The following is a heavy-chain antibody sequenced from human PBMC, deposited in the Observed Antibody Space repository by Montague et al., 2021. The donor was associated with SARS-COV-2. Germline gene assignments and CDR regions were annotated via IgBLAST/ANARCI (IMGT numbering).Heavy chain of an antibody. CDR2: IYYSGST. Sequence: SETLSLTCTVSGGSISSSSYYWGWIRQPPGKGLEWIGSIYYSGSTNYNPSLKSRVTISVDTSKNQFSLMLSAVTAADTAVYYCARHGKTRFAVLVVGIGYFDYWGQGTLVTVSS. D-gene: IGHD3-22*01. CDR1: GGSISSSSYY. CDR3: ARHGKTRFAVLVVGIGYFDY. V-gene: IGHV4-39*01. J-gene: IGHJ4*02.